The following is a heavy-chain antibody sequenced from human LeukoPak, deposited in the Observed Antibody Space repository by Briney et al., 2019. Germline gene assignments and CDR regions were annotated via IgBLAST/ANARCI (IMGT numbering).Heavy chain of an antibody. V-gene: IGHV1-2*04. J-gene: IGHJ4*02. CDR1: GYTFTGYY. CDR3: ARGPRGWYVLDY. CDR2: INPNSGGT. Sequence: GASVKVSCKASGYTFTGYYMHWVRQAPGQGLEWMGWINPNSGGTNYAQEFQGWVTMTRDTSISTAYMELSRLRSDDTAVYYCARGPRGWYVLDYWGQGTLVTVSS. D-gene: IGHD6-19*01.